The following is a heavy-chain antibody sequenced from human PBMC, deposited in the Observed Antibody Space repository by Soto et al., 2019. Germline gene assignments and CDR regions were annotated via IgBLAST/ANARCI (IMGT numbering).Heavy chain of an antibody. J-gene: IGHJ6*02. CDR2: ISGSGGST. CDR3: ANSYCSSTSCYPYYYGMDV. V-gene: IGHV3-23*01. D-gene: IGHD2-2*01. CDR1: GFTFSSYA. Sequence: GGSLRLSCAASGFTFSSYAMSWVRQAPGKGLEWVSAISGSGGSTYYADSVKGRFTISRDNSKNTLYLQMNSLRAEDTAVYYCANSYCSSTSCYPYYYGMDVWGQGTTVTVSS.